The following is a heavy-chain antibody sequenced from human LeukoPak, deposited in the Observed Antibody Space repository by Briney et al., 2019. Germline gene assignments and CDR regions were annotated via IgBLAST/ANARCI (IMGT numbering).Heavy chain of an antibody. CDR2: IHNDSSGT. J-gene: IGHJ5*02. V-gene: IGHV3-74*01. CDR1: GFIFSDYW. CDR3: ARVSGVFVP. D-gene: IGHD3-10*01. Sequence: PGGSLRLSCTASGFIFSDYWMHWVRQAPGKGLVWVSRIHNDSSGTAYADAVKGRYTISRDNAKNTLYLEMNSLRAEDTAVYYCARVSGVFVPWGQGTLVTVSS.